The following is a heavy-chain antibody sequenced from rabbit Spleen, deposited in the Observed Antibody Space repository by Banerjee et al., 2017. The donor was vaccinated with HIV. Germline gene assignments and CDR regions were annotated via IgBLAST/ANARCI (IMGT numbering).Heavy chain of an antibody. Sequence: QSLEESGGGLVKPGASLTLTCIASGVSFSGNSYMCWVRQAPGKGLEWIACIDTGSSGFTYFASWAKGRFTISKTSSTTVTLQMTSLTAADTATYFCARDTSSSFSSYGMDLWGPGTLVTGS. CDR3: ARDTSSSFSSYGMDL. D-gene: IGHD1-1*01. V-gene: IGHV1S40*01. CDR1: GVSFSGNSY. CDR2: IDTGSSGFT. J-gene: IGHJ6*01.